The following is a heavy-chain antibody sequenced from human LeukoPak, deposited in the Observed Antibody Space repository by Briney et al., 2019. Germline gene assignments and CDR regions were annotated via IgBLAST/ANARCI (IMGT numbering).Heavy chain of an antibody. CDR2: MNPNSGNT. CDR1: GYSFTTYD. J-gene: IGHJ4*02. Sequence: ASVKVSCKASGYSFTTYDINWVRQATGQGLEWMGWMNPNSGNTGYAQRFQGRVTMTRDTSINTAYMELNSLTSEDTAVYYCAKNVRDTGTFDYWGQGTLVTVSS. CDR3: AKNVRDTGTFDY. D-gene: IGHD5-18*01. V-gene: IGHV1-8*01.